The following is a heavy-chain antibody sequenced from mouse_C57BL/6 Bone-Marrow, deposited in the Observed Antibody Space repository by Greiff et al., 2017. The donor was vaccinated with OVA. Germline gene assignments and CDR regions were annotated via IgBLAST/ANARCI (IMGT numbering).Heavy chain of an antibody. CDR2: IYPGDGDT. D-gene: IGHD2-3*01. CDR3: ARSILYDGYYMSWFAY. J-gene: IGHJ3*01. Sequence: QVQLKESGPELVKPGASVKISCKASGYAFSSSWMNWVKQRPGKGLEWIGRIYPGDGDTNYNGKFKGKATLTADKSSSTAYMQLSSLTSEDSAVYFCARSILYDGYYMSWFAYWGQGTLVTVSA. CDR1: GYAFSSSW. V-gene: IGHV1-82*01.